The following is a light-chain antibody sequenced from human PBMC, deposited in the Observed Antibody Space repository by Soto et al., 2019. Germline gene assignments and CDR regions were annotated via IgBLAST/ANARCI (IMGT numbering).Light chain of an antibody. CDR3: QQYATSPLT. Sequence: DIQMTQSPSTLPASVGDRVTITCRASQSISNWLAWYQQKPGTAPKLLIYHASTLESGVPSRFSGSGSGTTFTLTISEVQPEDFAVYHRQQYATSPLTFGAGTKVDIK. V-gene: IGKV1-5*01. CDR2: HAS. J-gene: IGKJ3*01. CDR1: QSISNW.